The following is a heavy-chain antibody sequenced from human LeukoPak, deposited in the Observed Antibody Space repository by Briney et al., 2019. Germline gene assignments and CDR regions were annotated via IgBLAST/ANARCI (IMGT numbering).Heavy chain of an antibody. D-gene: IGHD3-22*01. CDR3: ARDHYYDSSKGWVDY. CDR2: ISSSSSYI. V-gene: IGHV3-21*01. CDR1: GFTFSSYS. J-gene: IGHJ4*02. Sequence: PGGSLRLSCAASGFTFSSYSMDWVRQAPGKGLEWVSSISSSSSYIYYADSVKGRFTISRDNAKNSVYLQMNSLRAEDTAVHYCARDHYYDSSKGWVDYWGQGTLVTVSS.